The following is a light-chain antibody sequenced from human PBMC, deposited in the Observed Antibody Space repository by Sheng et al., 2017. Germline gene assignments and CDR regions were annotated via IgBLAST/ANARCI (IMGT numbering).Light chain of an antibody. CDR3: QTWGTGIQV. Sequence: QLVLTQSPSASASLGASVKLTCTLSSGHSSYVIAWLQQQPEKGPRFLMKVHSDGTHNKGDEIPDRFSGSSSGAERYLTISSLQSEDEADYYCQTWGTGIQVFGGGTKLTVL. J-gene: IGLJ3*02. V-gene: IGLV4-69*01. CDR2: VHSDGTH. CDR1: SGHSSYV.